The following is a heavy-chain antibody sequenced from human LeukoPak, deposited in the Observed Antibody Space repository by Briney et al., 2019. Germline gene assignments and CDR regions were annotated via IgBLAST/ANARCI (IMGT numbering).Heavy chain of an antibody. V-gene: IGHV1-18*01. CDR2: ISTYNDNT. Sequence: ASVKVSCKASGYTFTSYTLSWVRQAPGQGLEWMGWISTYNDNTNYAQKLQGRVTMTGDTSISTAYMDLSSLRSDDTAVYYCARGGGTEWLLVPFEYWGQGTLVTVSS. J-gene: IGHJ4*02. CDR1: GYTFTSYT. CDR3: ARGGGTEWLLVPFEY. D-gene: IGHD3-22*01.